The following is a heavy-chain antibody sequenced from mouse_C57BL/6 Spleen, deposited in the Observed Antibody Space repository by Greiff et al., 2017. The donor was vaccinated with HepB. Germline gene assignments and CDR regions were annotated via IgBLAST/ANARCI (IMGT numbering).Heavy chain of an antibody. CDR1: GFTFSSYA. CDR3: ARESTMVSYFDD. J-gene: IGHJ2*01. CDR2: ISDGGSYT. V-gene: IGHV5-4*01. D-gene: IGHD2-2*01. Sequence: EVMLVESGGGLVKPGGSPKLSCAASGFTFSSYAMSWVRQTPEKRLEWVATISDGGSYTYYPDNVKGRFTISRDNAKNNLYLQMSHLESEDTAIDYCARESTMVSYFDDWGQGTTLTVSS.